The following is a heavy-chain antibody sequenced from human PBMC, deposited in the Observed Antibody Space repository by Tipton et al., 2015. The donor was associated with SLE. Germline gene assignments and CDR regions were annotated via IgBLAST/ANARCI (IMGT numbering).Heavy chain of an antibody. D-gene: IGHD3-16*01. CDR2: MYFSGNT. Sequence: TLSLTCTVSGGSIMNTHYSWGWVRQPPGKGLDWIGTMYFSGNTYYNPSLKSRVAISLDTSKNQLSLNLSSVTAADTAVYYCARKRLPDLDFDLWGRGTLVTVSS. J-gene: IGHJ2*01. CDR1: GGSIMNTHYS. V-gene: IGHV4-39*07. CDR3: ARKRLPDLDFDL.